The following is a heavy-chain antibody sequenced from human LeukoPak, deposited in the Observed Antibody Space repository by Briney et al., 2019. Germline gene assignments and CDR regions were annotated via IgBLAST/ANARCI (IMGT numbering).Heavy chain of an antibody. J-gene: IGHJ1*01. CDR2: INPNSGGT. D-gene: IGHD2-15*01. V-gene: IGHV1-2*02. CDR3: ARSMSGGLGFFQS. CDR1: GYTFTDCY. Sequence: ASVKVSCKASGYTFTDCYMHWVRQAPGQGLEWMGWINPNSGGTNYAQNFQGRATMTRDTSIRTAYMELSSLRSDDTAVYYCARSMSGGLGFFQSWGQGTLVAVSS.